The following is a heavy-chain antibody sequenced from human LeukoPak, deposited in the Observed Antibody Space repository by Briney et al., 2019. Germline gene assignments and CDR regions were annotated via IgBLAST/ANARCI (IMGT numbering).Heavy chain of an antibody. Sequence: GESLKISCKGSGYSFTSYWIGWVCQMPGKGLEWMGIIYPGDSDTGYSPSFQGQVTISADKSISTAYLQWSSLKASDTAMYYCARRTTVTTWHWFDPWGQGTLVTVSS. CDR3: ARRTTVTTWHWFDP. V-gene: IGHV5-51*01. CDR1: GYSFTSYW. CDR2: IYPGDSDT. D-gene: IGHD4-17*01. J-gene: IGHJ5*02.